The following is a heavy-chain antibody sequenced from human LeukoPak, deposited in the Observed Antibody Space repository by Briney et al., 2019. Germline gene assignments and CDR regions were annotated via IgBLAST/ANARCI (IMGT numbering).Heavy chain of an antibody. CDR1: GGSFSGYS. CDR2: IYHSGGT. V-gene: IGHV4-34*01. Sequence: SETLSLTCAVYGGSFSGYSWSWIRQPPGKGLEWIGCIYHSGGTHYNPSLKSRVTMSVDTSKNQISLNLNSMTAADTALYYCARDIWGSSTWGPGTLVTVSS. CDR3: ARDIWGSST. J-gene: IGHJ5*02. D-gene: IGHD3-16*01.